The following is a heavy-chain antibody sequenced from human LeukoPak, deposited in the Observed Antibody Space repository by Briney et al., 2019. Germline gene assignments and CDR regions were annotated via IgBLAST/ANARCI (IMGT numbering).Heavy chain of an antibody. Sequence: GGSLRLSCAASGFTFGSYGMHWVRQAPGKGLEWVAFIRYDGSNKYYADSVKGRFTISRDNSKNTLYLQMNSLRAEDTAVYYCAKRYHDFWSGYYYYYMDVWGKGTTVTVSS. CDR1: GFTFGSYG. CDR3: AKRYHDFWSGYYYYYMDV. CDR2: IRYDGSNK. J-gene: IGHJ6*03. D-gene: IGHD3-3*01. V-gene: IGHV3-30*02.